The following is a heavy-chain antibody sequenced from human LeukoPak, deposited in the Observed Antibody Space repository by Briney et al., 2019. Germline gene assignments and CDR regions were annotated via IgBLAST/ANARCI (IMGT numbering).Heavy chain of an antibody. J-gene: IGHJ4*02. CDR1: GFTFSSYA. V-gene: IGHV3-23*01. D-gene: IGHD1-26*01. CDR3: AKDSQSGSYCDY. CDR2: ISGSGGST. Sequence: GGSLRLSCAASGFTFSSYAMSWVRPAPGKGLEWVSAISGSGGSTYYADSVKGRFTISRDNSKNTLYLQMNSLRAEDTAVYYCAKDSQSGSYCDYWGQGTLVTVSS.